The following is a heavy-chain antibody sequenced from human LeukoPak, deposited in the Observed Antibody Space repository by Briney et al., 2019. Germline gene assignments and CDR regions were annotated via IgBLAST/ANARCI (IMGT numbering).Heavy chain of an antibody. Sequence: SETLSLTCTVSGGSISSSSYYWGWIRQPPGKGLEWIGSIYYSGSTYYNPSLKSRVTISVDTSKNQFSLKLSSVTAADTAVYYCARRPLSGWYPFDYWGQGTLVTVSS. D-gene: IGHD6-19*01. CDR2: IYYSGST. CDR1: GGSISSSSYY. V-gene: IGHV4-39*01. J-gene: IGHJ4*02. CDR3: ARRPLSGWYPFDY.